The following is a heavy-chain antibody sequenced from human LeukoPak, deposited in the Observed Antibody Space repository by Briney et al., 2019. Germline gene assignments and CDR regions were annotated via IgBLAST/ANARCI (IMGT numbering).Heavy chain of an antibody. D-gene: IGHD3-3*01. CDR2: IYYSGST. CDR1: GGSISSGDYY. J-gene: IGHJ5*02. Sequence: SQTLSLTCTVSGGSISSGDYYWSWIRQPPGKGLEWIGYIYYSGSTYYNPSLKSRVTISVDTSKNQFSLKLSSVTAADTAVCYCAREKGPHYDFWSGYYNSTNWFDPWGQGTLVTVSS. CDR3: AREKGPHYDFWSGYYNSTNWFDP. V-gene: IGHV4-30-4*08.